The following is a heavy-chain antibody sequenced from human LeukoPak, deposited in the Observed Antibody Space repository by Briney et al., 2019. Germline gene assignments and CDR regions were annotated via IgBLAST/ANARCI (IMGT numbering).Heavy chain of an antibody. V-gene: IGHV1-69*13. D-gene: IGHD6-13*01. J-gene: IGHJ3*02. Sequence: SVKVSCKASGGTFSSYAISWVRQVPGQGLEWMGGIIPIFGTANYAQKFQGRVTITADESTSTAYMELSSLRSEDTAVYYCASLPRGSSSWYWEAFDIWGQGTMVTVSS. CDR1: GGTFSSYA. CDR3: ASLPRGSSSWYWEAFDI. CDR2: IIPIFGTA.